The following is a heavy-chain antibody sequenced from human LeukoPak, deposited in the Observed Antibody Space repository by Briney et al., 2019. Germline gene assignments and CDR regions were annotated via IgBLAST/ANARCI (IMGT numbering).Heavy chain of an antibody. CDR1: GGXISNYY. Sequence: SETLSLTCTVSGGXISNYYCSWIRQPPGKRLEWIGYIYYSGSPNYNPSLKSRVTMSLDTSRNQFSLKLSSVTAADTAVYYCTRTSASTAIDYWGPGTLVTVSS. CDR3: TRTSASTAIDY. CDR2: IYYSGSP. V-gene: IGHV4-59*01. J-gene: IGHJ4*02. D-gene: IGHD4-17*01.